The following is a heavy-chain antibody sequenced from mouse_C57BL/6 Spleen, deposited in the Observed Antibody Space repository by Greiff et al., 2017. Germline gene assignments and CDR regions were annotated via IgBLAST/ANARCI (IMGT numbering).Heavy chain of an antibody. CDR3: ARPGTYYFDY. CDR2: ISSGSSTI. J-gene: IGHJ4*01. Sequence: EVMLVESGGGLVKPGGSLKLSCAASGFTFSDYGMHWVRQAPEKGLEWVAYISSGSSTIYYADTVKGRFTISRDNAKNTLFLQMTSLRSEDTAMYYCARPGTYYFDYWGQGTSVTVSS. D-gene: IGHD4-1*01. V-gene: IGHV5-17*01. CDR1: GFTFSDYG.